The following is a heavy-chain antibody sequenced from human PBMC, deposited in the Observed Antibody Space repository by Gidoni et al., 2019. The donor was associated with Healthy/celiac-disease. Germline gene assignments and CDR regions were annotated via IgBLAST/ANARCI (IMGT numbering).Heavy chain of an antibody. Sequence: QVQLVESGGGVVQPGRSLRLSCAASGFTFSSYGMHWVRQAPGKGLEWVAVISYDGSNKYYADSVKGRFTISRDNSKNTLYLQMNSLRAEDTAVYYCAKDLTRGIAVAVFDYWGQGTLVTVSS. D-gene: IGHD6-19*01. CDR3: AKDLTRGIAVAVFDY. CDR2: ISYDGSNK. CDR1: GFTFSSYG. V-gene: IGHV3-30*18. J-gene: IGHJ4*02.